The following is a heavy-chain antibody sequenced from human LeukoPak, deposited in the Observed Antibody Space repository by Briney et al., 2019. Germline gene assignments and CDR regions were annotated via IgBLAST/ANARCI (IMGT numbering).Heavy chain of an antibody. V-gene: IGHV4-4*02. CDR1: GGSISSSNW. CDR3: VREVPLGDGYYCYGMDV. CDR2: IYHSGST. Sequence: PSETLSLTCAVSGGSISSSNWWSWVRQPPGKGLEWIGEIYHSGSTNYNPSLKSRVTISVDKSKNQFSLKLSSVTAADTAVYYCVREVPLGDGYYCYGMDVWGKGTTVTVSS. J-gene: IGHJ6*04. D-gene: IGHD3-10*01.